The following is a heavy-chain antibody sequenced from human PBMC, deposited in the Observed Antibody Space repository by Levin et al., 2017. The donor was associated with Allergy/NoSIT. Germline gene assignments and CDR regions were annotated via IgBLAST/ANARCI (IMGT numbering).Heavy chain of an antibody. D-gene: IGHD5-18*01. CDR2: ISWNSGSI. CDR3: AKGLTRRYSDGFDY. V-gene: IGHV3-9*01. Sequence: GGSLRLSCAASGFTFDDYAMHWVRQAPGKGLEWVSGISWNSGSIGYADSVKGRFTISRDNSKNSLYLQMNSLSAEDTALYYGAKGLTRRYSDGFDYWGQGTLVTVSS. CDR1: GFTFDDYA. J-gene: IGHJ4*02.